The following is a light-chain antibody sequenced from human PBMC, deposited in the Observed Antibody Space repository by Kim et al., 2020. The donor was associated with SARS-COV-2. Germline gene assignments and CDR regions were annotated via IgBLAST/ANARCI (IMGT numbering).Light chain of an antibody. V-gene: IGLV4-69*01. J-gene: IGLJ3*02. CDR1: SGHSNYA. CDR2: LNSDGSH. CDR3: QTWDTGIWV. Sequence: QLVLTQSPSASASLGTSVKLTCTLSSGHSNYAIAWHQQQPERGPRYLKKLNSDGSHTKGDGIPDRFSGSSSGAERYLTISSLQSEDEADYYCQTWDTGIWVFGGGTQLTVL.